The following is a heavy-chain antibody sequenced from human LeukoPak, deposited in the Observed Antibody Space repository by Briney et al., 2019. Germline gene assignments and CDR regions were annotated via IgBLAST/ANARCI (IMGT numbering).Heavy chain of an antibody. J-gene: IGHJ4*02. CDR1: GGSISSYY. D-gene: IGHD5-12*01. CDR2: INHSGST. CDR3: ARPRGYDYDC. Sequence: SETLSLTCIVSGGSISSYYWNCIRQPPGKGLEWIGEINHSGSTNYNPSLKSRVTISVDTSKNQFSLKLSSVTAADTAVYYCARPRGYDYDCWGQGTLVTVSS. V-gene: IGHV4-34*01.